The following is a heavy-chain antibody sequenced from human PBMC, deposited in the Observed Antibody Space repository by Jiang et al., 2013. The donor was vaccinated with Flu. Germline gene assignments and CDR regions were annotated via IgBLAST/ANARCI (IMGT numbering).Heavy chain of an antibody. CDR2: IHPGDSDA. D-gene: IGHD6-13*01. V-gene: IGHV5-51*01. CDR1: GYSFSTHW. Sequence: EVKKPGESLKISCQGSGYSFSTHWIGWVRQMPGKGLEWVGVIHPGDSDARYSPSFQGQVTISVDKSINTAYLQWSSLKASDTAMYFCARRVHGTYYFDYWGQGTLVTVSS. CDR3: ARRVHGTYYFDY. J-gene: IGHJ4*02.